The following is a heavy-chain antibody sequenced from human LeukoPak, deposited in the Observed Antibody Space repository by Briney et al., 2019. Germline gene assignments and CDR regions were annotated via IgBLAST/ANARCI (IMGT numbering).Heavy chain of an antibody. CDR3: ARFLGRITISGVVPYGMDV. CDR1: GFTVSSNY. J-gene: IGHJ6*02. Sequence: GGSLRLSCAASGFTVSSNYMTWVRQAPGKGLEWVSLIYSAGGTYYTDSVKGRFTISRHSSKNTLYLQMNSLRGEDTAVYYCARFLGRITISGVVPYGMDVWGQGTTVTASS. CDR2: IYSAGGT. D-gene: IGHD3-3*01. V-gene: IGHV3-53*04.